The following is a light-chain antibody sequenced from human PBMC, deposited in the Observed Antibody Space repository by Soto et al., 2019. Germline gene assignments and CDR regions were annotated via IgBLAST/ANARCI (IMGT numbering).Light chain of an antibody. CDR1: QSVLYSSNNKNY. CDR2: WAS. V-gene: IGKV4-1*01. CDR3: QQYYSTPYT. Sequence: DIVMTQSPDSLAVSLGERATINCKSSQSVLYSSNNKNYLAWYQQKPGQPPKLLLHWASTRESGVPDRVSGSGSVTDFALTISSLQAEDVEVYYCQQYYSTPYTFGQGNNLEIK. J-gene: IGKJ2*01.